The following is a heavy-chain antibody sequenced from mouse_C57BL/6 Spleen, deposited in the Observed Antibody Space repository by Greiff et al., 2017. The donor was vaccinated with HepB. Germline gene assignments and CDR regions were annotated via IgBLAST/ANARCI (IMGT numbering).Heavy chain of an antibody. CDR1: GYTFTDYN. D-gene: IGHD2-1*01. V-gene: IGHV1-22*01. J-gene: IGHJ1*03. CDR3: ARWVYYGNYIYWYFDV. CDR2: INPNNGGT. Sequence: EVMLVESGPELVKPGASVKMSCKASGYTFTDYNMHWVKQSHGKSLEWIGYINPNNGGTSYNQKFKGKATLTVNKSSSTAYMELRSLTSEDSAVYYCARWVYYGNYIYWYFDVWGTGTTVTVSS.